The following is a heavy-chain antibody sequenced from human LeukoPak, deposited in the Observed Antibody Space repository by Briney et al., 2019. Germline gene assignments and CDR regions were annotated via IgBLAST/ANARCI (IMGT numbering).Heavy chain of an antibody. Sequence: GESLKISCKGSGYSFTSYWIGWVRQMPGKGLEWMGIIYPGDSDTRYSPSFQGQVTLSADKSIRTAYLQWSSLKASDTAMYYCARHETYYYGSGSYLSYYYYYMDVWGKGTTVTVSS. CDR2: IYPGDSDT. CDR3: ARHETYYYGSGSYLSYYYYYMDV. D-gene: IGHD3-10*01. CDR1: GYSFTSYW. J-gene: IGHJ6*03. V-gene: IGHV5-51*01.